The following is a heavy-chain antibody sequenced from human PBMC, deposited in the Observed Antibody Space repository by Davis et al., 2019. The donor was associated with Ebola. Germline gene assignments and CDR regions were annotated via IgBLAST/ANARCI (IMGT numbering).Heavy chain of an antibody. CDR1: GGSISSGFYY. J-gene: IGHJ4*02. CDR2: IYTSGST. Sequence: SETLSLTCTVSGGSISSGFYYWSWIRQPAGKGLEWIGHIYTSGSTNYNPSLKSRVTMSVDTSKNQFSLTLTSVTAADTAVYYCARRASNYNYFDYWGQGTLVTVSS. CDR3: ARRASNYNYFDY. V-gene: IGHV4-61*09. D-gene: IGHD4-11*01.